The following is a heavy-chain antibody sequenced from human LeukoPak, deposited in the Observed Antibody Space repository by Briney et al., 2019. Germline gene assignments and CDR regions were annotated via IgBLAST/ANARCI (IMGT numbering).Heavy chain of an antibody. Sequence: SETLSLTCTVSGGSISSGGYYWSWIRQHPGKGLEWIGCIYYSGSTYYNPSLKSRVTISVDTSKNQFSLKLSSVTAADTAVYYCARAGVRSYYYGMDVWGQGTTVTVSS. D-gene: IGHD1-1*01. CDR1: GGSISSGGYY. CDR3: ARAGVRSYYYGMDV. CDR2: IYYSGST. J-gene: IGHJ6*02. V-gene: IGHV4-31*03.